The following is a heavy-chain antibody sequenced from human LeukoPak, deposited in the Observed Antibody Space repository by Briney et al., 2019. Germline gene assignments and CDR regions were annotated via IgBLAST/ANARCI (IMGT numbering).Heavy chain of an antibody. CDR1: GYSISNGW. V-gene: IGHV5-51*01. D-gene: IGHD6-19*01. Sequence: GAFLIISNKSCGYSISNGWIAWRRPLPGKGVERRGIIYSSGSDTNYNPSFQGQVTISAATSISAAYLQWSSLTASDAAIYSCARHTAAVVAGYDAFDVWGEGTLVTVSS. CDR3: ARHTAAVVAGYDAFDV. CDR2: IYSSGSDT. J-gene: IGHJ3*01.